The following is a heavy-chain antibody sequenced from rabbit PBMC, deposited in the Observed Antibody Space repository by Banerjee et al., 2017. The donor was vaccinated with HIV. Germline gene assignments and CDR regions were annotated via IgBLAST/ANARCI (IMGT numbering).Heavy chain of an antibody. J-gene: IGHJ4*01. V-gene: IGHV1S45*01. CDR3: AREDISVWGFNL. CDR2: IYAGSGRT. Sequence: QEQLVESGGGLVQPGGSLKLSCKASGFDFSSYGVSWVRQAPGKGLEWIACIYAGSGRTYYASWAKGRFTISKTSSTTVTLQMTSLTAADTATYFCAREDISVWGFNLRGPGTLVTVS. D-gene: IGHD4-1*01. CDR1: GFDFSSYG.